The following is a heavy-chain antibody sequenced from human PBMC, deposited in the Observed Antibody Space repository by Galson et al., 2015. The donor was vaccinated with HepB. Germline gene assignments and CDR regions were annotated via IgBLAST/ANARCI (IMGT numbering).Heavy chain of an antibody. J-gene: IGHJ6*02. V-gene: IGHV3-23*01. CDR3: SKGRDRYCSSSSCSDYYGMDV. Sequence: SLRLSCAASGFTFSGYAMSWVRQAPGKGLEWLSAISDSGDSTYYADSVKGRFTISRDNSKNTLFLQMNSLRAEDTAVFYCSKGRDRYCSSSSCSDYYGMDVWGQGTTVTVSS. CDR2: ISDSGDST. CDR1: GFTFSGYA. D-gene: IGHD2-2*01.